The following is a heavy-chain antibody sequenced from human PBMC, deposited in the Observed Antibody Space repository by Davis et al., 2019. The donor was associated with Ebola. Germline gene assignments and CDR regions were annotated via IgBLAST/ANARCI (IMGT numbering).Heavy chain of an antibody. Sequence: PSETLSLTCAVYGGSFSGYYWGWIRQPPGKGLEWIGSLHYSGIFHYNPSLNGRATFSIDMSNNQISLTLKSVTAADTATYYCAREAAGGNPAAYWGQGTLVTVS. CDR2: LHYSGIF. V-gene: IGHV4-34*11. CDR1: GGSFSGYY. CDR3: AREAAGGNPAAY. J-gene: IGHJ4*01. D-gene: IGHD6-13*01.